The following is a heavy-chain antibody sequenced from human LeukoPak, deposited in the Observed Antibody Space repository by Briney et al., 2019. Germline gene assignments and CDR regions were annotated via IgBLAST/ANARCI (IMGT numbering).Heavy chain of an antibody. Sequence: GGSLRLSCVASGFSFSSYNMDWVRQTPGKGLEWISSITTTSSYTFYADSVKGRFTISRDNARNSLYLQMNSLTAEDTAVYYCARDPYSGSYGDTYYYFMDVWGKGTTVTISS. CDR2: ITTTSSYT. CDR3: ARDPYSGSYGDTYYYFMDV. V-gene: IGHV3-21*01. D-gene: IGHD1-26*01. J-gene: IGHJ6*03. CDR1: GFSFSSYN.